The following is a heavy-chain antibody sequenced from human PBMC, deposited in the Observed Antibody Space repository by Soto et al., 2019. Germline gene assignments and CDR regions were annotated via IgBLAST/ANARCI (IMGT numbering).Heavy chain of an antibody. D-gene: IGHD3-16*01. CDR1: CGSFSGYY. J-gene: IGHJ5*02. CDR2: INHSGST. V-gene: IGHV4-34*01. Sequence: SETLSLTRAVYCGSFSGYYWSWIRQPPWKGLEWIGEINHSGSTNYNPSLKSRVTISVDTSKNQFSLKLSSVTAADTAVYYCARGLGLRPLYNWFDPWGQGTLVTVSS. CDR3: ARGLGLRPLYNWFDP.